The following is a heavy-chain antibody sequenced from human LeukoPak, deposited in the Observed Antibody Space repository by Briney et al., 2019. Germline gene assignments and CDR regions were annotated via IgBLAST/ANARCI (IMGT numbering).Heavy chain of an antibody. CDR2: IYHSGST. Sequence: SETLSLTCTVSGYSISSGYYWGWIRQPPGKGLEWIGSIYHSGSTYYNPSLKSRVTISVDTSKNQFSLKLSSVTAADTAVYYCAESIAVAGTTFDYWGQGTLVTVSS. J-gene: IGHJ4*02. V-gene: IGHV4-38-2*02. CDR1: GYSISSGYY. CDR3: AESIAVAGTTFDY. D-gene: IGHD6-19*01.